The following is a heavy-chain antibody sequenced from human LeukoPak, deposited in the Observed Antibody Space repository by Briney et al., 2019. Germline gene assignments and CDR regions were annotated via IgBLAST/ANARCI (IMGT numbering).Heavy chain of an antibody. V-gene: IGHV4-34*01. CDR3: ARSSVATIDY. J-gene: IGHJ4*02. D-gene: IGHD5-12*01. CDR2: INHSGST. Sequence: PSETLSLTCAVYGGSFSGYYWSWIRQPPGKGLEWTGEINHSGSTNYNPSLKSRVTISVDTSKNQFSLKLSSVTAADTAVYYCARSSVATIDYRGQGTLVTVSS. CDR1: GGSFSGYY.